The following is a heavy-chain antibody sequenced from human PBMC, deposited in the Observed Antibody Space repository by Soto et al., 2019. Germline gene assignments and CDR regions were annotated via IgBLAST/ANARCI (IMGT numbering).Heavy chain of an antibody. J-gene: IGHJ3*02. D-gene: IGHD2-15*01. Sequence: GSLRLSCSASGFTFSSYAMSWVRQSPVKGLEWVSAISGSGGSTYYADSVKGRFTISRDNSKNTLYLQMNSLRAEDTAVYYCAKYRYSSGRRGFELGFDICGQGTMGTV. CDR3: AKYRYSSGRRGFELGFDI. CDR1: GFTFSSYA. CDR2: ISGSGGST. V-gene: IGHV3-23*01.